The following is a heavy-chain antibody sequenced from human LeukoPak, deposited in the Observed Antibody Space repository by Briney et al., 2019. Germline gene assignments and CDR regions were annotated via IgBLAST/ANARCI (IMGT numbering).Heavy chain of an antibody. V-gene: IGHV3-53*01. Sequence: GGSLRLSCTASEFTVSSNYMLWVRQAPGKGLEWVSLIFSNGDTHYADSVKGRFTISRDTSKNTVSLQMNSLRVEDTAMYYCTRDQMNYWGQGTLVTVSS. CDR3: TRDQMNY. CDR1: EFTVSSNY. CDR2: IFSNGDT. J-gene: IGHJ4*02. D-gene: IGHD5-24*01.